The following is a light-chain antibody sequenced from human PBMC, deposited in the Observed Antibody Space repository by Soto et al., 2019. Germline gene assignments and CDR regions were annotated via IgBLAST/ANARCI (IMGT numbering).Light chain of an antibody. CDR3: QSYDNSLTSWV. J-gene: IGLJ3*02. V-gene: IGLV1-40*01. Sequence: QSVLTQSPSVSGAPGQRVTISCTGSSSNLGAGYSVHWYQQFPGTAPKLLMYGNNRPSGVPDRFSASKSGTSASLAITGLQPEDEADYYCQSYDNSLTSWVFGGGTKVTVL. CDR1: SSNLGAGYS. CDR2: GN.